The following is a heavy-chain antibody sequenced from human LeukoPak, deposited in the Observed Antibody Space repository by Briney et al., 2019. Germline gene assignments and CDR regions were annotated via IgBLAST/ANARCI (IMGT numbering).Heavy chain of an antibody. V-gene: IGHV1-18*01. Sequence: ASVKVSCKASGYTFTSYDINWVRQAPGQGLEWMGWINPNSGGTNYAQKLQGRVTMTTDTSTRTAYMELRSLRSDDTAVYYCARGSRTEIVYESSGYSGTDWFDLWGQGTLVTVSS. CDR2: INPNSGGT. D-gene: IGHD3-22*01. J-gene: IGHJ5*02. CDR3: ARGSRTEIVYESSGYSGTDWFDL. CDR1: GYTFTSYD.